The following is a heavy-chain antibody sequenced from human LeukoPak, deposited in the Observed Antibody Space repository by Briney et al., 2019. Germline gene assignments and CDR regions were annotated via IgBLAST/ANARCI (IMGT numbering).Heavy chain of an antibody. J-gene: IGHJ4*02. CDR2: MNPNSGNT. D-gene: IGHD5-18*01. Sequence: ASVKASCKASGYTFTSYDINWVRQATGQGLEWMGWMNPNSGNTGYAQKFQGRVTMTRNTSISTAYMELSSLRSDDTAFYYCAAGRPYSLLDYWGQGTLLTVSS. CDR3: AAGRPYSLLDY. V-gene: IGHV1-8*01. CDR1: GYTFTSYD.